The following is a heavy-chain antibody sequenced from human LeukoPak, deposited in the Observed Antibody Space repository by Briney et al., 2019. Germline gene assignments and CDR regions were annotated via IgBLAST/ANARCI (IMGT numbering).Heavy chain of an antibody. D-gene: IGHD1-26*01. CDR3: ARDRGGSYYFFRDAFDI. V-gene: IGHV1-24*01. CDR1: GYTLTELS. CDR2: FDPEDGET. J-gene: IGHJ3*02. Sequence: ASVKVSCKVSGYTLTELSMHWVRQAPGKGLEWMGGFDPEDGETIYAQKFQGRVTMTEDTSTDTAYMELSSLRSGDTAVYYCARDRGGSYYFFRDAFDIWGQGTMVTVSS.